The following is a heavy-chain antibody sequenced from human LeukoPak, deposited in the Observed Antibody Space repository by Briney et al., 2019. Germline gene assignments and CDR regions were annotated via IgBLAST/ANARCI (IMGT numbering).Heavy chain of an antibody. D-gene: IGHD1-26*01. Sequence: GEPLQISCKGSGYRFTNYWIGWVRQMPGKGLEWMGIIYPGDSDTRYIPSFQGQVTISADKSINTAYLQWSSLKASDTAMYYCARRVDSYWFFDYWGQGTLVTVSS. J-gene: IGHJ4*02. CDR1: GYRFTNYW. CDR2: IYPGDSDT. V-gene: IGHV5-51*01. CDR3: ARRVDSYWFFDY.